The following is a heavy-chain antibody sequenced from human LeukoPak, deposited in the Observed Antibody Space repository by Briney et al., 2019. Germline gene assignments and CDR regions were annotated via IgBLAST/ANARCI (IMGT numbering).Heavy chain of an antibody. J-gene: IGHJ4*02. D-gene: IGHD5-18*01. CDR1: GGSFSGHY. Sequence: PSETLSLTCDVYGGSFSGHYWSWIRQPPGKGLEWIGEINHSGGTNYNPSLKSRVTISVDTSKNQFSLKLSSVTAADTAVYYCARGYSYADYWGQGTLVTVSS. CDR2: INHSGGT. CDR3: ARGYSYADY. V-gene: IGHV4-34*01.